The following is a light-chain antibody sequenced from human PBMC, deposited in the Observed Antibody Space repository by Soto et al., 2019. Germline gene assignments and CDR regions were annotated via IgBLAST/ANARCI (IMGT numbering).Light chain of an antibody. J-gene: IGKJ2*01. Sequence: EIVMTQSPATLSVSPGERAIVSCRASQSIRDNLAWYQQTPGRAPRLLIYGASIRATGVPTRLSGSGSGTECTLTISSLQSEDFAVYYCQQYDYWPPYTFGQGTKVEIK. CDR3: QQYDYWPPYT. CDR1: QSIRDN. CDR2: GAS. V-gene: IGKV3-15*01.